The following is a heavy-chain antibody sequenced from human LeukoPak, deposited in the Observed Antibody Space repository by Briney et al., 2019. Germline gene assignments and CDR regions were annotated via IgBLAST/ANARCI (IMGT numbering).Heavy chain of an antibody. CDR3: ARHEEEDGYNAKTPDY. D-gene: IGHD5-24*01. J-gene: IGHJ4*02. CDR1: GGSISRSNYF. V-gene: IGHV4-39*01. Sequence: SETLSLTCSVSGGSISRSNYFWGWIRQPPGMGLEWIGSIFYRGTTYYNPSLKSRVTISVDTSRNHFSLRLSSVTVADTAVYYCARHEEEDGYNAKTPDYWGQGTLVTVCS. CDR2: IFYRGTT.